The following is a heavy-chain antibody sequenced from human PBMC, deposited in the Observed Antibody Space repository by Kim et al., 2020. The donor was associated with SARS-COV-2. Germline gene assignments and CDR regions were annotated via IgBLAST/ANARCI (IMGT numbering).Heavy chain of an antibody. CDR3: ARQVRVGRHLAH. CDR1: GVSIDTSDHY. V-gene: IGHV4-39*01. J-gene: IGHJ4*02. D-gene: IGHD1-26*01. Sequence: SETLSLTCTVSGVSIDTSDHYWAWIRQPPGQGLEWIATIYFTGATFYSPSLKSRATVSIDTSTDQFSLDLNSVTTTDTSMYYGARQVRVGRHLAHWGQGILVTVSS. CDR2: IYFTGAT.